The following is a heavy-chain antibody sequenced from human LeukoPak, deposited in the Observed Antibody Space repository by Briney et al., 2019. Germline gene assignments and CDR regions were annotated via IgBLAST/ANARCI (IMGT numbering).Heavy chain of an antibody. CDR3: AKAQNVDTGLFDY. V-gene: IGHV3-23*01. CDR1: GFTFSSYA. D-gene: IGHD5-18*01. J-gene: IGHJ4*02. CDR2: ISGSGGST. Sequence: GGSLRLSCAASGFTFSSYAMSWVRQAPGKGLEWASAISGSGGSTYYADSVKGRFTISRDNSKNTLYLQMNSLRAEDTAVYYCAKAQNVDTGLFDYWGQGTLVTVSS.